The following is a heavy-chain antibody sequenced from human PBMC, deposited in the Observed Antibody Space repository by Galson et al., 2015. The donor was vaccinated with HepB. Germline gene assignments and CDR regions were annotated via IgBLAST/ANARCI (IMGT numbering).Heavy chain of an antibody. CDR3: VRHVSSSGSFDT. Sequence: LSLTCTVSGGSISSSSYFWAWIRQPPGKGLEWIGSISYSGSTYYNPSLKSRVTISVDTSKNQFSLKLSSVTAADTAVYYCVRHVSSSGSFDTWGQGALVTVSS. V-gene: IGHV4-39*01. CDR2: ISYSGST. D-gene: IGHD6-19*01. J-gene: IGHJ5*02. CDR1: GGSISSSSYF.